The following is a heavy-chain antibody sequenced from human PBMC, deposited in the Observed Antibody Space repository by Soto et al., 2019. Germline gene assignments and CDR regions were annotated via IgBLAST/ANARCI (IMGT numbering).Heavy chain of an antibody. Sequence: GSLSLSCAASGFTFSSYAMSWVRQAPGKGLEWVSAISGSGGSTYYADSVKGRFTISRDHSKNTLYLQMNSLRAEDTAVYYCSKDEGYCSSTSCYGTGGYYYYMDVWGKGTTVTVSS. V-gene: IGHV3-23*01. CDR2: ISGSGGST. D-gene: IGHD2-2*01. J-gene: IGHJ6*03. CDR1: GFTFSSYA. CDR3: SKDEGYCSSTSCYGTGGYYYYMDV.